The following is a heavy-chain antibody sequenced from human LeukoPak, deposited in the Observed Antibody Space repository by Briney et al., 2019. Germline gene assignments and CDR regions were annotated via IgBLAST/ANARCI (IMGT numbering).Heavy chain of an antibody. CDR1: GGSFSGYY. D-gene: IGHD6-6*01. CDR3: ARWGTYSRSWYYYYMDV. Sequence: PSETLSLTCAVYGGSFSGYYWSWIRQPPGKGLEWIGEINHSGSTNYNPSLKSRVTISVDTSKNQFSLKLSSVTAADTAVYYCARWGTYSRSWYYYYMDVWGKGTTVTVSS. J-gene: IGHJ6*03. CDR2: INHSGST. V-gene: IGHV4-34*01.